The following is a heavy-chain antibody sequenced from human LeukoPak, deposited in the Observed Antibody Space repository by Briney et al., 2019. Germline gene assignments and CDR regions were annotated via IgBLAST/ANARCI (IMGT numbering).Heavy chain of an antibody. Sequence: PGRSLRLSCAASGFTFSSYGMHWVRQAPGKGREWVAVIWYDGSNKYYADSVKGRFTISRDNCKNTLYLQMNSLRAEDTAVYYCARDGYQSHNWFDPWGQGTLVTVSS. CDR1: GFTFSSYG. V-gene: IGHV3-33*01. J-gene: IGHJ5*02. CDR2: IWYDGSNK. D-gene: IGHD5-12*01. CDR3: ARDGYQSHNWFDP.